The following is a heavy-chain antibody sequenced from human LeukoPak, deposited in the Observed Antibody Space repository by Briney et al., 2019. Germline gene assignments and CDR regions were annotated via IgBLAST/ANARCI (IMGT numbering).Heavy chain of an antibody. CDR1: GGSIFNSAYF. V-gene: IGHV4-39*01. D-gene: IGHD5-12*01. J-gene: IGHJ6*03. CDR2: IYYTGST. CDR3: ARVGDIALPGDRYMDV. Sequence: PSETLSLTCTVSGGSIFNSAYFWGWIRQPPGKGLEWIGNIYYTGSTHYNVSLESRVTMSLDRSRNQFSLKLSSVTAADTADYYCARVGDIALPGDRYMDVWGKGTTVTVSS.